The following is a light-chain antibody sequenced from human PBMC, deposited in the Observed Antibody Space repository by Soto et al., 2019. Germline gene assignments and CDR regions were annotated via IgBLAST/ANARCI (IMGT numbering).Light chain of an antibody. J-gene: IGLJ1*01. CDR1: SSNIENYY. CDR2: YNN. V-gene: IGLV1-51*01. CDR3: GTYDSSLRDGV. Sequence: QSVLTQPPSVSAAPGQKVTISCSGSSSNIENYYVSWYQQLPGTAPKLLIYYNNKRPSGIPDRFSGSKSGTSATLDITGLQTGDQADYYCGTYDSSLRDGVFGTGTKVTVL.